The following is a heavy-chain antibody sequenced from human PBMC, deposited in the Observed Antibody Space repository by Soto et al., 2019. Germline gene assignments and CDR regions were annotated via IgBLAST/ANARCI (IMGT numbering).Heavy chain of an antibody. CDR1: GFTFSSYA. Sequence: EVQLLESGGGLVQPGGSLRLSCAASGFTFSSYAMCWVRQAPGKGLEWVSAISGSGGSTYYADSVKGRFTISRDNSKNTLYVQMNSLRAEDTAVYYCAKDEPAAAGNYYGMDVWGQGTTVTVSS. V-gene: IGHV3-23*01. D-gene: IGHD6-13*01. J-gene: IGHJ6*02. CDR3: AKDEPAAAGNYYGMDV. CDR2: ISGSGGST.